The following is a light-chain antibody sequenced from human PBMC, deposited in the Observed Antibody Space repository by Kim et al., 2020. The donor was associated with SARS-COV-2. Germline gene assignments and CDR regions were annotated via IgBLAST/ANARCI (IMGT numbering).Light chain of an antibody. V-gene: IGLV2-23*02. J-gene: IGLJ3*02. CDR3: SSYGTGATYGL. Sequence: QSALTQPASVSGSPGQSISISCTGTSGDIGTYNLVSWYQQYPGEAPKLIIYDIINRPSGISARFSGSKSGNTASLTISRLQAEDEADYFCSSYGTGATYGLFGGGTQLTVL. CDR2: DII. CDR1: SGDIGTYNL.